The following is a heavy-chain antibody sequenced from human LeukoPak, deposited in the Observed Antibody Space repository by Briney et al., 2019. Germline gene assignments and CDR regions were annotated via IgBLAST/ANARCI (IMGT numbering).Heavy chain of an antibody. CDR3: ARDFGTTGWLTFDY. D-gene: IGHD6-19*01. V-gene: IGHV6-1*01. CDR1: GDSVSSKNGA. CDR2: TYYRSKWYN. Sequence: SQTLSLTCVVSGDSVSSKNGAWNWIRQSPSRGLEWLGRTYYRSKWYNDYAESMEGRMTISQDTSKNQYFLHLNSVTPDDTAVYYCARDFGTTGWLTFDYWGQGTLVTVSS. J-gene: IGHJ4*02.